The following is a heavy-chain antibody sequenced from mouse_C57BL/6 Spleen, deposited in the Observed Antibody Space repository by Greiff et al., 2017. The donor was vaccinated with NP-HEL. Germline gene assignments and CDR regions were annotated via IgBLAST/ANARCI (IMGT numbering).Heavy chain of an antibody. CDR2: IDPSDSYT. V-gene: IGHV1-50*01. CDR3: ARSYYAMDY. CDR1: GYTFTSYW. J-gene: IGHJ4*01. Sequence: PLQQPGAELVKPGASVKLSCKASGYTFTSYWMQWVKQRPGQGLEWIGEIDPSDSYTNYNQKFKGKATLTVDTSSSTAYMQLSSLTSEDSAVYYCARSYYAMDYWGQGTSVTVSS.